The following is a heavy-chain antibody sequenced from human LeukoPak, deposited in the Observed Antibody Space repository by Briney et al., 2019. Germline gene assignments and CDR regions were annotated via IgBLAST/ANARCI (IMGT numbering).Heavy chain of an antibody. CDR2: IYTSGST. J-gene: IGHJ4*02. Sequence: SEALSLTCTVSGGSISSGSYCWGWIRQPAGTGLEWIGRIYTSGSTNYNPSLKRRLTICVHTSKNQFSLKLSSVTAADPAVYSCARAVTHYYDSSGYRYYFDYWGQGTLVTVPS. CDR3: ARAVTHYYDSSGYRYYFDY. V-gene: IGHV4-61*02. CDR1: GGSISSGSYC. D-gene: IGHD3-22*01.